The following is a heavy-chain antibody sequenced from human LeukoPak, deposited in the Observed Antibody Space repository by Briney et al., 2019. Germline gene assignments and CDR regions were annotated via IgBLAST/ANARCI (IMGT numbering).Heavy chain of an antibody. Sequence: GGSLRLSCAASGFTFSSYSMNWVRQAPGKGLEWVSSISSSSSYIYYADSVKGRFTISRDNAKNSLYLQMNSLRAEDTAVYYCARGPLSSSTSGWFDPWGQGTLVTVSS. D-gene: IGHD2-2*01. CDR1: GFTFSSYS. CDR3: ARGPLSSSTSGWFDP. V-gene: IGHV3-21*01. J-gene: IGHJ5*02. CDR2: ISSSSSYI.